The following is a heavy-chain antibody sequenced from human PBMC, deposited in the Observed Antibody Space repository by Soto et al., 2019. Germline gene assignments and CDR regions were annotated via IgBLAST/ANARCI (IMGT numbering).Heavy chain of an antibody. CDR3: TPAHPRGPDY. J-gene: IGHJ4*02. D-gene: IGHD5-12*01. V-gene: IGHV3-15*04. CDR1: GFTFSNTR. CDR2: IGSETDGGTI. Sequence: PGGSLRLSCAASGFTFSNTRMNWVRQAPGKGLEWVGHIGSETDGGTIVYPAPVKGRFIISRDDSRNTLFLQMNNLKTEDTAVYYCTPAHPRGPDYWGQGTLVTLSS.